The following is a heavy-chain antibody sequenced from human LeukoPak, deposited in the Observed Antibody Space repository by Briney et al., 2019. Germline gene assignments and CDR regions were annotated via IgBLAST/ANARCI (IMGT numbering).Heavy chain of an antibody. J-gene: IGHJ4*02. CDR1: GGSFSGYY. V-gene: IGHV4-34*01. CDR3: ARQNNYYDSSGYQSY. CDR2: INPSGST. D-gene: IGHD3-22*01. Sequence: SETLSLTCAVYGGSFSGYYWIWIRQPPGKGLEWIGEINPSGSTHYNPSLKSRVTISIDTSKNQFSLKLSSVTAADTAVYYCARQNNYYDSSGYQSYWGQGTLVTVSS.